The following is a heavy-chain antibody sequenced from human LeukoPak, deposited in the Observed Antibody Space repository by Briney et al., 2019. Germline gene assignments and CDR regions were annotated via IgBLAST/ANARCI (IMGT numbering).Heavy chain of an antibody. D-gene: IGHD2-2*01. CDR3: ARDSPSSHMDV. J-gene: IGHJ6*03. CDR2: IYSGGST. V-gene: IGHV3-66*02. Sequence: GGSLRLSCAASGFTVSSNYMSWVRQAPGKGLEWVSVIYSGGSTYYADSVKGRFTISRDNSKNTLYLQMNSLRAEDTAVYYCARDSPSSHMDVWGKGTTVTVSS. CDR1: GFTVSSNY.